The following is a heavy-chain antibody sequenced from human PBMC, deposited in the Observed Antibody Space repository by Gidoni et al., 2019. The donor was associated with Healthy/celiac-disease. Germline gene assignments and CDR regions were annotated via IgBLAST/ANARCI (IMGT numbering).Heavy chain of an antibody. J-gene: IGHJ4*02. CDR1: GFTFPSSA. V-gene: IGHV1-58*01. CDR3: AAVGKPRFLEWLLPDY. D-gene: IGHD3-3*01. Sequence: QMQLVQSGPEVKKPGTSVKVSCTASGFTFPSSAVQWVRQARGQRLEWLGWIVVGSGNTNYAQKFQERVTITRDMSTSTAYMELSSLRSEDTAVYYCAAVGKPRFLEWLLPDYWGQGTLVTVSS. CDR2: IVVGSGNT.